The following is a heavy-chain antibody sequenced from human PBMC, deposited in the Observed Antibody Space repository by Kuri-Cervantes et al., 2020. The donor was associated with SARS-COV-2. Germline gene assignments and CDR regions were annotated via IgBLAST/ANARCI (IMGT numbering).Heavy chain of an antibody. D-gene: IGHD3-3*01. CDR3: ARGPTPMDFWSGYYEGVFGY. V-gene: IGHV1-18*01. Sequence: ASVKVSCKASGYTFTSYGISWVRQAPGQGLEWMGWISAYNGNTNYAQKFQGRVTMTRDTSTSTAYMELSRLRSDDTAVYYCARGPTPMDFWSGYYEGVFGYWGQGTLVTVSS. CDR1: GYTFTSYG. J-gene: IGHJ4*02. CDR2: ISAYNGNT.